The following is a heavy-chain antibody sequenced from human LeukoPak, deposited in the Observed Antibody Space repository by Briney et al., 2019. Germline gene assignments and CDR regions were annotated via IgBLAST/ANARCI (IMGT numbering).Heavy chain of an antibody. V-gene: IGHV3-20*04. CDR2: ITWNGGQT. CDR3: ARSSTTVTTRFFDL. D-gene: IGHD4-17*01. CDR1: GFTFSSYA. Sequence: PGGSLRLSCAASGFTFSSYAMSWVRQGPGKGLEWVSTITWNGGQTAYADSVKGRFTISRDNAKNSLYLEMNSLSPEDTALYYCARSSTTVTTRFFDLWGRGTLVTVSS. J-gene: IGHJ2*01.